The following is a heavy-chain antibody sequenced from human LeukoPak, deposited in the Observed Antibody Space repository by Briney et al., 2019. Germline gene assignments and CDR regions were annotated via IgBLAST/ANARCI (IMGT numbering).Heavy chain of an antibody. CDR1: GGSFSSFY. V-gene: IGHV4-59*01. Sequence: SETLSLTCTVSGGSFSSFYYNWIRQPPGKGLEWIGHIYYSGGTNYNPSLKSRVTISLDTSKNQFSLKLSSVTAADTAVYYCARDYGGNSAGFDPWGQGTLVTVFS. CDR3: ARDYGGNSAGFDP. J-gene: IGHJ5*02. CDR2: IYYSGGT. D-gene: IGHD4-23*01.